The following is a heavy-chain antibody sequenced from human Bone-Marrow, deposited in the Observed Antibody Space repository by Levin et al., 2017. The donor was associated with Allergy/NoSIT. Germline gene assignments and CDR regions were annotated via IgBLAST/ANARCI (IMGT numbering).Heavy chain of an antibody. V-gene: IGHV3-23*01. D-gene: IGHD6-19*01. CDR2: IRPSGDRT. CDR1: GFTFSNYA. J-gene: IGHJ4*02. CDR3: AKEEGASGWYTVDY. Sequence: PGGSLRLSCAASGFTFSNYAMTWVRHGPGKGLEWISTIRPSGDRTYFADSVKGRFTISRDNSKNTVYLQMNSLRGEDTALYYCAKEEGASGWYTVDYWGQGTLVTVSS.